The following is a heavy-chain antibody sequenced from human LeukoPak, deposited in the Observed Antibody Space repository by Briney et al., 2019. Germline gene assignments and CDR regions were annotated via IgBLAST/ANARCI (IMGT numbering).Heavy chain of an antibody. J-gene: IGHJ4*02. Sequence: GGSLRLSCAASGFNFNIYSMHWVRQAPGKGLEWVSYISSPTITICYADSVKGRFTVSRDNSKNSLYLQMSSLRAEDTAVYYCARDAYSNYVGPDYFDYWGQGTLVTVSS. V-gene: IGHV3-48*04. D-gene: IGHD4-11*01. CDR1: GFNFNIYS. CDR3: ARDAYSNYVGPDYFDY. CDR2: ISSPTITI.